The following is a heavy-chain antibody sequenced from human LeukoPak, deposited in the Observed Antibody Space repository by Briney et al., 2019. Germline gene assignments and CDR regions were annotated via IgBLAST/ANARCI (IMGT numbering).Heavy chain of an antibody. CDR2: ISGSGGST. Sequence: GGSLRLSCAASGFTFSSYAMSWVRQAPGKGLEWVSAISGSGGSTYYADSVKGRFTISRDNSKNTLYLQMNSLRAEDTAVYYCAKRTYYDFWSGSTKEYYFDYWGQGTLVTVSS. CDR3: AKRTYYDFWSGSTKEYYFDY. J-gene: IGHJ4*02. V-gene: IGHV3-23*01. CDR1: GFTFSSYA. D-gene: IGHD3-3*01.